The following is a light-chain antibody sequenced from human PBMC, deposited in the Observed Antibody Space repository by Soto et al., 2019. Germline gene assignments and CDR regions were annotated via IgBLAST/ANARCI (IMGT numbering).Light chain of an antibody. Sequence: DIQMTQSPSTLSASVGDSVTITCRASQSISPWLAWYQQKPGKAPTLLIYKASSLEGGVPSRFSGSGSGTDFNITISSLQPYDFATYYCRQYNAYPLTFGGGT. J-gene: IGKJ4*01. CDR2: KAS. V-gene: IGKV1-5*03. CDR1: QSISPW. CDR3: RQYNAYPLT.